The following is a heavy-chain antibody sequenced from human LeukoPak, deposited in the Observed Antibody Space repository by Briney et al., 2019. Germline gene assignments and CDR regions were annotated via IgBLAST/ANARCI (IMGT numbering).Heavy chain of an antibody. J-gene: IGHJ5*02. CDR2: TYSSGST. Sequence: PPETLSLTCTVSGGSISSISYQWSWIRQPAGKGREWIGRTYSSGSTNYNPSLKSRVTISVDTSKNQFSLKLSSVTAADTAVYYCARAIPRELLNWFDPWGQGTLVTVSS. D-gene: IGHD1-26*01. CDR1: GGSISSISYQ. CDR3: ARAIPRELLNWFDP. V-gene: IGHV4-61*02.